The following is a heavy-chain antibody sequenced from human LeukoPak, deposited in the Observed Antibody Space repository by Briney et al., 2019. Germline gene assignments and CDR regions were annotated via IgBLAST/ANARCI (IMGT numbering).Heavy chain of an antibody. Sequence: GGSLRLSCAASGFTFSNAWMNWVRQGPGKGLEWVGRIKTKTDGETTDYAAPVEGRFTISRDDSKNTVYLQMNSLKTEDTAVYFCTSQYFDYWGQGTLVAVSS. CDR2: IKTKTDGETT. CDR1: GFTFSNAW. V-gene: IGHV3-15*01. CDR3: TSQYFDY. J-gene: IGHJ4*02.